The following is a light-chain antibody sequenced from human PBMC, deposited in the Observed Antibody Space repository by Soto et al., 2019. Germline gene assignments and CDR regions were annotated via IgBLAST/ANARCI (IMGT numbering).Light chain of an antibody. CDR2: KAS. V-gene: IGKV1-5*03. CDR3: QHYNSYSEA. Sequence: DIHSTQSPCTLSLSLVERVTITCRASQTISSWLAWYQQKPGKAPKLLIYKASTLKSGVPSRFSGSGSGTEFTLTISSLQPDDFATYYCQHYNSYSEAFGQGTKVDIK. CDR1: QTISSW. J-gene: IGKJ1*01.